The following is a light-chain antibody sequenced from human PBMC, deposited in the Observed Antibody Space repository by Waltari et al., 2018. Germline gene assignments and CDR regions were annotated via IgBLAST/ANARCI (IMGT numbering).Light chain of an antibody. CDR3: RQYNTFWT. Sequence: DIQMTQSLSTLSASVGDRVTVTCRVSQSISSWLAWYQQKPRKAPQLLIYKASILESGVPSRCRGSGSWTGVTLTISGLQPDDFATYYCRQYNTFWTFGQGTRVEIK. CDR1: QSISSW. CDR2: KAS. J-gene: IGKJ1*01. V-gene: IGKV1-5*03.